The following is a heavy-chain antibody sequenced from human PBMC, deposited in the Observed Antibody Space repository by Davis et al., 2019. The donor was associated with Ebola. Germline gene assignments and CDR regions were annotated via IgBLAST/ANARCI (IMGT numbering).Heavy chain of an antibody. V-gene: IGHV3-30*02. CDR3: AKGDEVEGPEMDY. CDR1: GFTFSNYY. D-gene: IGHD1-14*01. CDR2: IKYDGSKT. Sequence: GESLKISCAASGFTFSNYYMNWVRQAPGKGLEWVAFIKYDGSKTYYGDSVEGRCTISRDNFKNTLFLQMNTLRREDTAVYYCAKGDEVEGPEMDYWGQGTLVTVSS. J-gene: IGHJ4*02.